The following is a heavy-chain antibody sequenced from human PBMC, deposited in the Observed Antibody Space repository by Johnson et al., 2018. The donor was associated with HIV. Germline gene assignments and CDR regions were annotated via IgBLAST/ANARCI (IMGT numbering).Heavy chain of an antibody. CDR3: ARFLAGTAMVGDAFDI. V-gene: IGHV3-20*04. CDR1: GFTFDDYG. D-gene: IGHD6-19*01. CDR2: INWTGGST. Sequence: VQLVESGGGVVRPGGSLRLSCAASGFTFDDYGMSWVRQAPGKGLEWVSGINWTGGSTGYADSVNGRFPISRDNAKNSLYLQRNSLTAEDTALYYCARFLAGTAMVGDAFDIWGQGTMVTVAS. J-gene: IGHJ3*02.